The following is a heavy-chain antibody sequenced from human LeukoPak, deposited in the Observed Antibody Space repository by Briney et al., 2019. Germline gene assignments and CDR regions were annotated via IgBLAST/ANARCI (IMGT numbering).Heavy chain of an antibody. D-gene: IGHD2-2*02. CDR3: ARLPHFRPLVVVPAAIKRFDY. CDR1: GYSISSGYY. J-gene: IGHJ4*02. V-gene: IGHV4-38-2*02. CDR2: IYHSGST. Sequence: SETLSLTCTVSGYSISSGYYWGWIRQPPGKGLEWIGSIYHSGSTYYNPSLKSRVTISVDTSKNQFSLKLSSVTAADTAVYYCARLPHFRPLVVVPAAIKRFDYWGQGTLVTVSS.